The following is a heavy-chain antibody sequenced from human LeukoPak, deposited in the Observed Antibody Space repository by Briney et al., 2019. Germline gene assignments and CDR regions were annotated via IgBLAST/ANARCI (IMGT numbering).Heavy chain of an antibody. V-gene: IGHV1-18*01. CDR3: ARDPSGYGRSAHFDY. Sequence: ASVKVSCKASIYTFTNYGISWVRQAPGQGLEWMGWISAYNGNTNYAQKLQGRVTMTTDTSTGTAYMELRSLRSDDTAVYYCARDPSGYGRSAHFDYWGQGTLVTVSS. D-gene: IGHD5-12*01. CDR2: ISAYNGNT. J-gene: IGHJ4*02. CDR1: IYTFTNYG.